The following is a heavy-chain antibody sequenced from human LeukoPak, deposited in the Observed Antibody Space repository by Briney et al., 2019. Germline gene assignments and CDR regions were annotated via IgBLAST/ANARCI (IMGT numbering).Heavy chain of an antibody. D-gene: IGHD1-1*01. V-gene: IGHV1-8*03. J-gene: IGHJ5*02. CDR1: GYTFTSYD. CDR3: ARASNWNDWGRSSNWFDP. Sequence: ASVKVSCKASGYTFTSYDINWVRQATGQGLEWVGWMNPNSGNTGYAQKFQGRVTITRNTSISTAYMELSSLRSEDTAVYYCARASNWNDWGRSSNWFDPWGQGTLVTVSS. CDR2: MNPNSGNT.